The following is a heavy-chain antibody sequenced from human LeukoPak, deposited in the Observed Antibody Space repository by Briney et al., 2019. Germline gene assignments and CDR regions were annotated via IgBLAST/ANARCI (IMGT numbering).Heavy chain of an antibody. Sequence: ASVKVSCTASGYTFTGYYMHWVRQAPGQGLEWMGWINPNSGGTNYAQKFQGRVTMTRDTSISTAYMELSRLRSDDTAVYYCARDRVVPAASLDPWGQGTLVTVSS. CDR1: GYTFTGYY. J-gene: IGHJ5*02. CDR2: INPNSGGT. D-gene: IGHD2-2*01. CDR3: ARDRVVPAASLDP. V-gene: IGHV1-2*02.